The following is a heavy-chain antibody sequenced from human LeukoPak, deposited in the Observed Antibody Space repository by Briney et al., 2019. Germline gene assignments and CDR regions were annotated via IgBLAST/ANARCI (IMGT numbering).Heavy chain of an antibody. V-gene: IGHV4-59*01. J-gene: IGHJ4*02. CDR3: ARIHSSSNLFFDY. CDR1: GGSITGYY. CDR2: IYYSGST. D-gene: IGHD6-13*01. Sequence: SETLSLTCTVSGGSITGYYWSWIRQPPGKGLEWFGYIYYSGSTNYNPSLKSRVTISVDTSKNQFSLKLSSVTAADTAVYYCARIHSSSNLFFDYWGQGTLVTVSS.